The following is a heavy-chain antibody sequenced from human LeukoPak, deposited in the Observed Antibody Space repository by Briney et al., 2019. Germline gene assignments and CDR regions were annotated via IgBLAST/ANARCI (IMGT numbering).Heavy chain of an antibody. V-gene: IGHV3-74*01. CDR3: AGSGTSIDY. D-gene: IGHD1-26*01. CDR2: ISGDGSST. Sequence: PGGSLRLSCAASGFTFSSCWMYWVRQAPGKGLVWVSRISGDGSSTSYADSVKGRFTISRDNAKNTLYLQMNSLRAEDTAVYYCAGSGTSIDYWGQGTLVTVSS. J-gene: IGHJ4*02. CDR1: GFTFSSCW.